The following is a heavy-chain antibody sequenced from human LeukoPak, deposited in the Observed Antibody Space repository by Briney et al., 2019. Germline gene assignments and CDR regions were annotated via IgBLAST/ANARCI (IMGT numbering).Heavy chain of an antibody. CDR3: ARDDLGDIVVVPAASRDDAFDI. J-gene: IGHJ3*02. D-gene: IGHD2-2*01. CDR1: GFTFSSYG. Sequence: GGSLRLSCAASGFTFSSYGMHWVRQAPGKGLEWVAVIWYDGSNKYYADSVKGRFTISRDNSKNTLYLQMNSLRAEDTAVYYCARDDLGDIVVVPAASRDDAFDIWGQGTMVTVSS. V-gene: IGHV3-33*01. CDR2: IWYDGSNK.